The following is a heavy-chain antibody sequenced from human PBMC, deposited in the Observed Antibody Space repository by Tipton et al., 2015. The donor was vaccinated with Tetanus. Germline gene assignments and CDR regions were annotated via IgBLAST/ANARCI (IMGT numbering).Heavy chain of an antibody. J-gene: IGHJ6*02. CDR3: AREGSYYGMDV. V-gene: IGHV4-61*01. CDR2: IYYSGST. Sequence: TLSLTCTVSGGSISSSSYYWSWIRQPPGKGLEWIGYIYYSGSTNYNPSLKSRVTISVDTSKNQFSLKLSSVTAADTAVYYCAREGSYYGMDVWGQGTTVTVSS. CDR1: GGSISSSSYY.